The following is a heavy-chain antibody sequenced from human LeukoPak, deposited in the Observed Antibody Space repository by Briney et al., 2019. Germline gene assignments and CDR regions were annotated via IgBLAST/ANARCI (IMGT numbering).Heavy chain of an antibody. V-gene: IGHV4-4*02. J-gene: IGHJ4*02. D-gene: IGHD4-17*01. CDR1: GFTFSNAW. Sequence: GSLRLSCAASGFTFSNAWMSWVRQAPGKGLEWIGEIYHSGSTNYNPSLKSRVTILVDESKNQFSLKLSSVTAADTAIYYCARSRYGDLHYWGQGTLVTVSS. CDR3: ARSRYGDLHY. CDR2: IYHSGST.